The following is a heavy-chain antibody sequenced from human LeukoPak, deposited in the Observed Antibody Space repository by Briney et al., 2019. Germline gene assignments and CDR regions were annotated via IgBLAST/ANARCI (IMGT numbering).Heavy chain of an antibody. CDR1: GFTFSSYA. J-gene: IGHJ3*02. Sequence: GGSLRLSCAASGFTFSSYAMSWVRQAPGKGLEWVSGISGSGGSTYYADSVKGRFTISRDNAKNSLYLQMNGLRAEDTAVYYCARGGNIGYNYNAFDIWGQGTMVTVSS. CDR2: ISGSGGST. D-gene: IGHD3-22*01. CDR3: ARGGNIGYNYNAFDI. V-gene: IGHV3-23*01.